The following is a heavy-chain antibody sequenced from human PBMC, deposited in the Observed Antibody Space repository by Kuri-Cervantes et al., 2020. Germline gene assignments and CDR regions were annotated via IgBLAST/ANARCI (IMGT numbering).Heavy chain of an antibody. CDR3: ARGGELGVDQGHYYCGMDV. D-gene: IGHD3-16*01. CDR2: IIPIFGTA. V-gene: IGHV1-69*13. J-gene: IGHJ6*02. CDR1: GYTLTELS. Sequence: SVKVSCKVSGYTLTELSMHWVRQAPGKGLEWMGGIIPIFGTANYAQKFQGRVTITADESTNTVDMELTSLRSEDTALYYCARGGELGVDQGHYYCGMDVWGQGTTVTVSS.